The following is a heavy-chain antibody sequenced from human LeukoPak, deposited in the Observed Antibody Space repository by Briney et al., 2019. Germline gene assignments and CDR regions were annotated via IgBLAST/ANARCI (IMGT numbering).Heavy chain of an antibody. D-gene: IGHD6-13*01. CDR2: ITSDGIGT. Sequence: PGGSLRLSCSASGFTFSSYWMNWVRHAPGKGLVWVSSITSDGIGTTYADSVKGRFTISRDNAKNTLYLQMNSLRAEDTAVYYCAREYAAGTLDYWGQGTLVTVSS. V-gene: IGHV3-74*01. J-gene: IGHJ4*02. CDR1: GFTFSSYW. CDR3: AREYAAGTLDY.